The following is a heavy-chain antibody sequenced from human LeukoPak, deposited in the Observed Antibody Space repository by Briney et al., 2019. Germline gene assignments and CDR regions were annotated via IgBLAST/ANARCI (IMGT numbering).Heavy chain of an antibody. CDR3: ARQTGATTTGGYYFDH. Sequence: GGSLRLSCAASGFTFSSYWMYCVRQAPGKGLVWVSRINTDGSSTSYADSVKGRFSISRDNAKNTLDLQMNSLRADDTAVYYCARQTGATTTGGYYFDHWGQGTLATVSS. V-gene: IGHV3-74*01. CDR2: INTDGSST. CDR1: GFTFSSYW. D-gene: IGHD1-26*01. J-gene: IGHJ4*02.